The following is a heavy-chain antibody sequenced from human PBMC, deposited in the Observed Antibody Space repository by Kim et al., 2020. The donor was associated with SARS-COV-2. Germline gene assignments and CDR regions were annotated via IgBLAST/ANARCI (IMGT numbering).Heavy chain of an antibody. Sequence: ASVKVSCKASGYTFTSYAMNWVRQAPGQGLEWMGWINTNTGNPTYAQGFTGRFVFSLDTSVSTAYLQISSLKAEDTAVYYCARDLGFGELPVYNWFDPWGQGTLVTVSS. CDR1: GYTFTSYA. D-gene: IGHD3-10*01. CDR2: INTNTGNP. CDR3: ARDLGFGELPVYNWFDP. V-gene: IGHV7-4-1*02. J-gene: IGHJ5*02.